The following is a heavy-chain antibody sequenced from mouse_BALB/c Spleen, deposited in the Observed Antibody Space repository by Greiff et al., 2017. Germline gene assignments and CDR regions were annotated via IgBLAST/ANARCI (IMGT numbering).Heavy chain of an antibody. CDR3: ARWGTTVVANPYFDY. V-gene: IGHV3-8*02. CDR2: ISYSGST. Sequence: EVQLQESGPSLVKPSQTLSLTCSVTGDSITSGYWNWIRKFPGNKLEYMGYISYSGSTYYNPSLKSRISITRDTSKNQYYLQLNSVTTEDTATYYCARWGTTVVANPYFDYWGQGTTLTVSS. J-gene: IGHJ2*01. CDR1: GDSITSGY. D-gene: IGHD1-1*01.